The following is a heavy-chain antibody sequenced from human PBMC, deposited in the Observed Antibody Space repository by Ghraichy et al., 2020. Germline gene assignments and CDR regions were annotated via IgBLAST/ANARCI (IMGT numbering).Heavy chain of an antibody. J-gene: IGHJ5*02. CDR3: AKDQGGSYSGWFDP. V-gene: IGHV3-23*01. CDR2: ISGSGGST. Sequence: GGSLRLSCAASGFTFSSYAMSWVRQAPGKGLEWVSAISGSGGSTYYADSVKGRFTIFRDNSKNTLYLQMNSLRAEDTAVYYCAKDQGGSYSGWFDPWGQGTLVTVSS. CDR1: GFTFSSYA. D-gene: IGHD1-26*01.